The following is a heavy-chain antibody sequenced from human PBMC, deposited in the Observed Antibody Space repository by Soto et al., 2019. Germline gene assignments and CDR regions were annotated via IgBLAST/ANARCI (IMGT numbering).Heavy chain of an antibody. CDR3: ARGNGYDYGSSDY. Sequence: GASVKVSCKASGYTFTSYGMSWVRQAPGQGLEWMGWISVYNGNTKYAQQLQDRLAMTTDTSTSTAYLDLRSLRSDDTAMYYCARGNGYDYGSSDYWGQGTLVTSPQ. D-gene: IGHD5-12*01. J-gene: IGHJ4*02. CDR1: GYTFTSYG. CDR2: ISVYNGNT. V-gene: IGHV1-18*01.